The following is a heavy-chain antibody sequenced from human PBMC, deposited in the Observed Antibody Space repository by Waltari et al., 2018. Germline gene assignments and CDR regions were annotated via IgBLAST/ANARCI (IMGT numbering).Heavy chain of an antibody. CDR1: GGSFSGYY. CDR3: AREGFSPGDY. Sequence: QVQLQQWGAGLLKPSETLSLTCAVYGGSFSGYYWSWIRQPPGKGLEWIGAINHSGSNNYNPSLKSRGTISVDTSKNQFSLKLSSVTAADTAVYYCAREGFSPGDYWGQGTLVTVSS. CDR2: INHSGSN. V-gene: IGHV4-34*01. J-gene: IGHJ4*02.